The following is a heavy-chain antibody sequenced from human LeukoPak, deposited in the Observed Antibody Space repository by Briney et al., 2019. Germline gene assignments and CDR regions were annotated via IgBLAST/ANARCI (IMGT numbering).Heavy chain of an antibody. CDR1: GYTFTSYG. Sequence: ASVKVSCKASGYTFTSYGISWVRQASVQGLEWMGWISAYNGNTNYAQKLQGRVTMTTDTSTSTAYMELRSLRSDDTAVYYCARENVAAAGKAVDYWGQGTLVTVSS. D-gene: IGHD6-13*01. V-gene: IGHV1-18*01. J-gene: IGHJ4*02. CDR3: ARENVAAAGKAVDY. CDR2: ISAYNGNT.